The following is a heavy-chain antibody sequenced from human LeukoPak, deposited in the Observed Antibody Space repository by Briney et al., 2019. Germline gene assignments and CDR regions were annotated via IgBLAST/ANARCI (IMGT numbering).Heavy chain of an antibody. V-gene: IGHV3-11*05. CDR1: GFTFSDYY. CDR3: ARDGVSRAPDH. Sequence: GGSLRLSCAASGFTFSDYYMNWIRQAPGKGLEWISYISSRGTYTKYADSMKGRFIISRDNAKNSVHLEMNSLRAEDTAVYYCARDGVSRAPDHWGQGTLVTVSS. CDR2: ISSRGTYT. D-gene: IGHD2-8*01. J-gene: IGHJ4*02.